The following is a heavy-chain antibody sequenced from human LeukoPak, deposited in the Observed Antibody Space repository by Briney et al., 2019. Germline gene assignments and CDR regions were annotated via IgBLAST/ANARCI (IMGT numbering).Heavy chain of an antibody. J-gene: IGHJ1*01. V-gene: IGHV3-74*01. D-gene: IGHD4-17*01. CDR3: TRGETVTRY. CDR1: GFTFSSYW. Sequence: GGSLRLSCAASGFTFSSYWMHWVRQAQGKGLVWVSRINNDGSSTDYADSVKGRFTISRDNAKNTLYMQMNNLRAEDTAVYYCTRGETVTRYWGQGTLVTVSS. CDR2: INNDGSST.